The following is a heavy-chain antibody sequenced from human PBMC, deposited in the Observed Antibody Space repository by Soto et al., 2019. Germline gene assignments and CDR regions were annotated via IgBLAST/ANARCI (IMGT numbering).Heavy chain of an antibody. Sequence: SATLSRTGSRSRGAITSRGYHWRCICQHPGKGLGWIGYIYYSGSTYYNPSLKSRVTISVDTYKNQFSLKLSSVTAADTAVYYCARDLRDGSGSYYYYYMDVWGKGTTVT. CDR3: ARDLRDGSGSYYYYYMDV. CDR1: RGAITSRGYH. J-gene: IGHJ6*03. CDR2: IYYSGST. D-gene: IGHD3-10*01. V-gene: IGHV4-31*03.